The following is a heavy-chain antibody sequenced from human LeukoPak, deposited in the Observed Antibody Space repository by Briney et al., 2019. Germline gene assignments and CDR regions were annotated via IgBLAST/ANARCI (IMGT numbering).Heavy chain of an antibody. CDR2: IYPGDSDT. D-gene: IGHD4-17*01. CDR3: ARSAAYGDYEYYFDY. Sequence: GESLKISCKGSGYSFTSYWIGWVRQMPGKGLEWMGIIYPGDSDTRYSPSFQGQVTISADKSISTAYLQWSSLKASDTAMYYCARSAAYGDYEYYFDYWGQGTLVTVSS. J-gene: IGHJ4*02. V-gene: IGHV5-51*01. CDR1: GYSFTSYW.